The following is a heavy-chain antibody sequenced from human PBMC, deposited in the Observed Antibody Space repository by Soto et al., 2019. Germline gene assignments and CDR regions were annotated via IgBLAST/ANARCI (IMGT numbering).Heavy chain of an antibody. D-gene: IGHD3-22*01. J-gene: IGHJ4*02. CDR3: ARGSYYYDSIGYYPY. Sequence: LSDTCSVADGYIGSGDDYRRRNSKPPGKGLEWIGYIYYSGSTYYNPSLKSRVTISVDTSKNQFSLKLSSVTAADTAVYYCARGSYYYDSIGYYPYWGQGTLVTVSS. V-gene: IGHV4-30-4*01. CDR2: IYYSGST. CDR1: DGYIGSGDDY.